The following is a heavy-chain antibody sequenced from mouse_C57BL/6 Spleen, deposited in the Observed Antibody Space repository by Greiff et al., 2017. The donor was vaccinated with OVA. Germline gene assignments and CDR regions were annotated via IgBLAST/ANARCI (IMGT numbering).Heavy chain of an antibody. D-gene: IGHD1-1*02. CDR1: GYTFTSYD. J-gene: IGHJ2*01. CDR3: ARSGGGNYFDY. V-gene: IGHV1-85*01. CDR2: IYPRDGST. Sequence: VKLVESGPELVKPGASVKLSCKASGYTFTSYDINWVKQRPGQGLEWIGWIYPRDGSTKYNVKFKGKATLTVDTSSSTAYMELHSLTSEDSAVYFCARSGGGNYFDYWGQGTTLTVSS.